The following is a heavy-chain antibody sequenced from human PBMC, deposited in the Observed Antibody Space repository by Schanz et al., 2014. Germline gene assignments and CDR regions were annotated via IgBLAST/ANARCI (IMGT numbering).Heavy chain of an antibody. D-gene: IGHD3-3*01. CDR1: GYTFTNYG. CDR2: TSPYNGNT. J-gene: IGHJ4*02. CDR3: ARDRVYRFLKGENRFYFDY. V-gene: IGHV1-18*01. Sequence: QVRLVQSGAELKMPGATVKVSCETSGYTFTNYGVSWVRQAPGQGLEWVAWTSPYNGNTAYAQNLKGIVRMTTDKSPATAYMELRSLTSDDTAVYYCARDRVYRFLKGENRFYFDYWGQGTLVIVSS.